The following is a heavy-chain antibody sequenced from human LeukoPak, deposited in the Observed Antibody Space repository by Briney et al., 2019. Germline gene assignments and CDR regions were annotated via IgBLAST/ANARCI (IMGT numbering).Heavy chain of an antibody. CDR1: GFTFTNYA. D-gene: IGHD3-22*01. V-gene: IGHV3-64D*06. CDR3: VRESIDPHGGLHTFDI. J-gene: IGHJ3*02. CDR2: ISPNGGST. Sequence: PGGSLRLSCSASGFTFTNYAMHWVRQAPGKGLDYVSAISPNGGSTYHADSVKGRFTISRDNSKNTLYLQMSSLRPEDTAVYYCVRESIDPHGGLHTFDIWGQGTMVTVSS.